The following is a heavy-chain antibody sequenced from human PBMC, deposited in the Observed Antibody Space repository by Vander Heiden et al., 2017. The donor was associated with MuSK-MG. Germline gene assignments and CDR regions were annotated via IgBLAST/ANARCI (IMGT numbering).Heavy chain of an antibody. CDR1: GYTLPELS. Sequence: QVQLVQSGAEVKKPGASVKVSCKVSGYTLPELSMHWVRQAPGKGLEWMGGFDPEDGETIYAQKFQGRVTMTEDTSTDTAYMELSSLRSEDTAVYYCATASQYGSSWYGAGWFDPWGQGTLVTVSS. CDR2: FDPEDGET. J-gene: IGHJ5*02. D-gene: IGHD6-13*01. CDR3: ATASQYGSSWYGAGWFDP. V-gene: IGHV1-24*01.